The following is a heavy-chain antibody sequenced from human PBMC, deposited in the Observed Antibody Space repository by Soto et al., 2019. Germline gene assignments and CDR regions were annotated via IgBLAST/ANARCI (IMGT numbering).Heavy chain of an antibody. J-gene: IGHJ4*02. CDR1: GFTFSSYG. V-gene: IGHV3-33*01. Sequence: PGGSLRLSCAASGFTFSSYGMHWVRQAPGKGLEWVAVIWYDGSNKYYADSVKGRFTISRDNSKNTLYLQMNSLRAEDSAVYYCVTDLNWQGHWGQGTLVTVSS. CDR2: IWYDGSNK. CDR3: VTDLNWQGH.